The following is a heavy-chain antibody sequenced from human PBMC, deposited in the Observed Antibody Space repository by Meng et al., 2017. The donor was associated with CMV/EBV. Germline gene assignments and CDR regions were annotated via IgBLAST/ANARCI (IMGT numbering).Heavy chain of an antibody. Sequence: IPFNVLLRTRLHPTSLPPSSFTFADFSVSTSGVGVGWIRQPPGKALEWLALIYWDDDKRYSPSLKSRLTITKDTSKNQVVLTMTNMDPVDTATYYCAHRHCGGDCYPLNYFDYWGQGTLVTVSS. D-gene: IGHD2-21*02. CDR3: AHRHCGGDCYPLNYFDY. V-gene: IGHV2-5*02. CDR2: IYWDDDK. J-gene: IGHJ4*02. CDR1: DFSVSTSGVG.